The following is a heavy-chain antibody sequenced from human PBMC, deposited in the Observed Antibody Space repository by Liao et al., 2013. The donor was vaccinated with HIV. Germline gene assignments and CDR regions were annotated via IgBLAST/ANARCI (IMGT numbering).Heavy chain of an antibody. Sequence: QLQLQESGPGLVKSSETLSLTCTVSGGSISSSTYYWAWIRQPPGKGLEWIGNIHYSGRTNYNPSLKSRVTISVDTTKNQFSVKLSSVTAADTAVYYCARPDPSAGRSDYFEYWGQGTLVTVSS. D-gene: IGHD1-14*01. CDR3: ARPDPSAGRSDYFEY. V-gene: IGHV4-39*07. J-gene: IGHJ4*02. CDR2: IHYSGRT. CDR1: GGSISSSTYY.